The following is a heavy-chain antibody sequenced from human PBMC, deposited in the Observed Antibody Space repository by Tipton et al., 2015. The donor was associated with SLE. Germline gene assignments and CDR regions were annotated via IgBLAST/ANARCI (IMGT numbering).Heavy chain of an antibody. V-gene: IGHV3-9*01. CDR3: ARDRELLDYYYMDV. CDR1: GFTFDDYA. Sequence: SLRLSCAASGFTFDDYAMHWVRQAPGKGLEWVSGISWNSGSIGYADSVKGRFTISRDNSKNTLYLQMNSLRAEDTAVYYCARDRELLDYYYMDVWGKGTTVTVSS. J-gene: IGHJ6*03. D-gene: IGHD1-26*01. CDR2: ISWNSGSI.